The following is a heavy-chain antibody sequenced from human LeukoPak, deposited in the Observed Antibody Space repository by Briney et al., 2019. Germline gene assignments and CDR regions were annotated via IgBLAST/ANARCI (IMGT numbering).Heavy chain of an antibody. CDR3: ARDTREGWYFDL. CDR2: TRYDGTNE. V-gene: IGHV3-30*02. Sequence: GGSLRLSCAASGFTFSNFGMHWVRQAPGKGLEWVAFTRYDGTNEYYADSVKGRFTISRDNSKNTLYLQMNSLRAEDTAVYYCARDTREGWYFDLWGRGTLVTVSS. CDR1: GFTFSNFG. J-gene: IGHJ2*01.